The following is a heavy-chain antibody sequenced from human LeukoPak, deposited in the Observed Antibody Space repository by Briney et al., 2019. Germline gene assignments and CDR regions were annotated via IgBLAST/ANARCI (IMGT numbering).Heavy chain of an antibody. J-gene: IGHJ4*02. V-gene: IGHV4-34*01. CDR3: ARVSHYYGMGSLFF. CDR2: INHSGST. CDR1: GGSISSYY. D-gene: IGHD3-22*01. Sequence: ASETLSLTCTVSGGSISSYYWSWIRQPPGKGLEWIGEINHSGSTNYNPSLKSRVTISVDTSKNQFSLKLSSVTAADTAVYYCARVSHYYGMGSLFFGGQGTLVTVSS.